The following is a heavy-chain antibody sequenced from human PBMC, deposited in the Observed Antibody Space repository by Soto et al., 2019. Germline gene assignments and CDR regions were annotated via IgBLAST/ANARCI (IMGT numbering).Heavy chain of an antibody. J-gene: IGHJ4*02. CDR2: INHSGST. CDR1: GGSFSGYY. V-gene: IGHV4-34*01. CDR3: ARGKGLRYCSGGSCFDY. Sequence: QVQLQQWGAGLLKPSETLSLTCAVYGGSFSGYYWSWIRQPPGKGLEWIGEINHSGSTNYNPSLKSRVTISEDTTKNQFALNQSSVTAADTAVDYWARGKGLRYCSGGSCFDYWGQGTLFTVSS. D-gene: IGHD2-15*01.